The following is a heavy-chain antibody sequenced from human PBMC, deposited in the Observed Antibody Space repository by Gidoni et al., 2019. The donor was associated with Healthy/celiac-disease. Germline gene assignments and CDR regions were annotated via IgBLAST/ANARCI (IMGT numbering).Heavy chain of an antibody. J-gene: IGHJ6*02. CDR3: ANIWFGELFSPYYYYGMDV. D-gene: IGHD3-10*01. CDR2: ISYDGSNK. V-gene: IGHV3-30*18. Sequence: QVQLVESGGGVVQPGRSLRLSCEASGFTFSIYGMHWVRQAPGKGLELVAVISYDGSNKYYADSVKGRFTISRYNSKNTLYLQMNSLRAEDTAVYYCANIWFGELFSPYYYYGMDVWGQGTTVTVSS. CDR1: GFTFSIYG.